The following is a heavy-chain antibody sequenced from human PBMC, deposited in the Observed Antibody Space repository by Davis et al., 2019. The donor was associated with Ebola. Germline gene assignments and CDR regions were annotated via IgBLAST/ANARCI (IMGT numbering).Heavy chain of an antibody. Sequence: SETLSLPFAVYGASFRGYYWSWIRQPPGKGLEWMGEINHSGSTNYNPSLKSRVTISVDTSKNQFSLKLSSVTAEDTAVYYCARDQTPYSGYDGTVDYWGQGTLVTVSS. V-gene: IGHV4-34*01. CDR1: GASFRGYY. CDR3: ARDQTPYSGYDGTVDY. CDR2: INHSGST. D-gene: IGHD5-12*01. J-gene: IGHJ4*02.